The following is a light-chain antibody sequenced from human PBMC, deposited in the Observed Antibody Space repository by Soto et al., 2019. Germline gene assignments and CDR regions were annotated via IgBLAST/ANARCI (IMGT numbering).Light chain of an antibody. CDR3: QQRSNWPIT. J-gene: IGKJ5*01. V-gene: IGKV3-11*01. CDR2: DAS. Sequence: EIVFTQSPATLSLSPGERATLSCRASHSVSRYLAWYHKKPGQAPRLLIYDASNRATGIPARFSGSGSGTGFTLTISSLEPEDFAVYYCQQRSNWPITFGQGTRLEIK. CDR1: HSVSRY.